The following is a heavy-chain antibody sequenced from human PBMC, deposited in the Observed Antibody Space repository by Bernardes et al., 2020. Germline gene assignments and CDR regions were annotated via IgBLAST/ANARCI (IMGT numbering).Heavy chain of an antibody. J-gene: IGHJ4*02. CDR3: ARGLITVGS. D-gene: IGHD6-19*01. CDR1: GYTFTGYY. CDR2: INPNSGDT. V-gene: IGHV1-2*02. Sequence: VKVSCKASGYTFTGYYIHWVRQAPGQGLEWLGWINPNSGDTDYAQKFQGRVTMTRDTSIRTAYMELTRLRSDDTAMYYCARGLITVGSWGQGTLVTVSS.